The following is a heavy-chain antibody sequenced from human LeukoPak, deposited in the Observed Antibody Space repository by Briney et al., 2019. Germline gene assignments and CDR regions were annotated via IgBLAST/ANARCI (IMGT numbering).Heavy chain of an antibody. CDR1: GFTFSSYW. V-gene: IGHV3-7*01. J-gene: IGHJ4*02. CDR3: ARAGRVDYDILTGYHFDY. D-gene: IGHD3-9*01. CDR2: IKQDGSEK. Sequence: PGGSLRLSCAASGFTFSSYWMSWVRQAPGKGLEWVANIKQDGSEKYYVDSVKGRFTISRDNAKNSLYLQMNSLRAEDTAVYYCARAGRVDYDILTGYHFDYWGQGTPVTVSS.